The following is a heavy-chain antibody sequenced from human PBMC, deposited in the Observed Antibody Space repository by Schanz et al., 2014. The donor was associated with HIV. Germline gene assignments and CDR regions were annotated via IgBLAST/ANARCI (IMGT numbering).Heavy chain of an antibody. CDR1: GFNFNDHG. D-gene: IGHD2-8*01. V-gene: IGHV3-9*01. CDR2: IIFNSGNT. CDR3: ANSGYCTSGICYTRGNGMDV. Sequence: EVQLVESGGGLVQPGRSLRLSCAASGFNFNDHGMHWVRQAPGKGLEWVSGIIFNSGNTGYADSVKGRFTISRDDAKNSLYLQMNSLRAEDTALYYCANSGYCTSGICYTRGNGMDVWGQGTTVTVSS. J-gene: IGHJ6*02.